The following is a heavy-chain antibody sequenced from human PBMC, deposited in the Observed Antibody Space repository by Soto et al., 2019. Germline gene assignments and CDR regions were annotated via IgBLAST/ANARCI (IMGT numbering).Heavy chain of an antibody. D-gene: IGHD1-26*01. CDR3: AKSGRGGSYSPYYYGMDV. CDR1: GFTFSSYG. CDR2: ISYDGSNK. J-gene: IGHJ6*02. Sequence: QPGGSLRLSCAASGFTFSSYGMHWVRQAPGKGLEWVAVISYDGSNKYYADSVRGRFTISRDNSKNTLYLQMNSLRAEDTAVYYCAKSGRGGSYSPYYYGMDVWGQGTTVTVSS. V-gene: IGHV3-30*18.